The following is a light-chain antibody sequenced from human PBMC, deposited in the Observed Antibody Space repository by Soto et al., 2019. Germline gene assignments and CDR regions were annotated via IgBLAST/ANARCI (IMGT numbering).Light chain of an antibody. CDR3: QQYNDWPLT. J-gene: IGKJ4*01. CDR1: QSISSN. CDR2: GAS. Sequence: EIVMTQSPATLSVSPGEGATLSCRASQSISSNLAWYLQKPGQAPKLLIYGASTRATGFPARFSGSGSGTEFTLTISSLQSEDFAVYYCQQYNDWPLTFGGGNKVEIK. V-gene: IGKV3-15*01.